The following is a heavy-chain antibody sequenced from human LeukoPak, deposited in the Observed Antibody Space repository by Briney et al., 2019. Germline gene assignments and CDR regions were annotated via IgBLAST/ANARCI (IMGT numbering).Heavy chain of an antibody. V-gene: IGHV4-31*03. D-gene: IGHD3-3*01. J-gene: IGHJ4*02. Sequence: SETLSLTCTVSGGSISSGGYSWRWVRQHPGKGLEWIGYIYYSGSTYYNPSLKSRVTISVDTSKNQFSLKLSSVTAADTAVYYCARALTIFGVVTNWGQGTLVTVSS. CDR1: GGSISSGGYS. CDR2: IYYSGST. CDR3: ARALTIFGVVTN.